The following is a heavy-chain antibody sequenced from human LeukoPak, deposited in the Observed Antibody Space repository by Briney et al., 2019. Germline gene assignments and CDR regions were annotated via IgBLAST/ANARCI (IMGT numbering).Heavy chain of an antibody. V-gene: IGHV4-59*12. Sequence: PSETLSLTCTVSGGSISSYYWSWIRQPPGKGLEWIGYIYYSGSTNYNPSLKSRVTISVDTSKNQFSLKLSSVTAADTAVYYCARLVGVKTHYYYYYYMDVWGKGTTVTISS. CDR1: GGSISSYY. CDR2: IYYSGST. J-gene: IGHJ6*03. CDR3: ARLVGVKTHYYYYYYMDV. D-gene: IGHD3-10*01.